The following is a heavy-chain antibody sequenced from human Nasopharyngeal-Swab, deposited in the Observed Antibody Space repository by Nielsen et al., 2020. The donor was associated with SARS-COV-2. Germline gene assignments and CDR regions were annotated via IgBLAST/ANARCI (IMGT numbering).Heavy chain of an antibody. D-gene: IGHD1-26*01. CDR2: ITSRSGYI. J-gene: IGHJ6*02. CDR1: GYIFSSYT. Sequence: GGSLRLSCAASGYIFSSYTMNWVRQAPGKGLERVSSITSRSGYIYYADSVRGRFTVSRDNAKNSLYLQMNSLRAEDTAVYYCAREGGDSGSRYALDIWGQGTPVTVSS. V-gene: IGHV3-21*01. CDR3: AREGGDSGSRYALDI.